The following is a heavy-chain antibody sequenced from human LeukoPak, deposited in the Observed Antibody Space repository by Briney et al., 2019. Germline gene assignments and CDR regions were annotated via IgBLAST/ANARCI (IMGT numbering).Heavy chain of an antibody. CDR1: GFTFSGFD. J-gene: IGHJ6*03. CDR2: IGTASDT. CDR3: ARGPPRGKYYYMDV. D-gene: IGHD1-1*01. Sequence: PGGSLRLTCAASGFTFSGFDMHWVRQPTGQGLEWVSTIGTASDTYYPGSVEGRITLSRDNAKNSLYLQMNRLTAGDTAVYYCARGPPRGKYYYMDVWGKGTTVTVSS. V-gene: IGHV3-13*01.